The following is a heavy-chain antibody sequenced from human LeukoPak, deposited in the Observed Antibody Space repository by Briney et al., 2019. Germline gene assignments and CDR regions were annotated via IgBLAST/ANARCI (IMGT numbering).Heavy chain of an antibody. CDR1: GFTLNNYA. D-gene: IGHD6-13*01. CDR3: AKRPAAGADY. Sequence: GGSLRLSCAASGFTLNNYAMTWVRQAPGKGLEWVSAICASGGNTYYADSVKGRFTISRDTSKNTLYLQMNSLRAEDTAVYYCAKRPAAGADYWGQGTLVTVSS. V-gene: IGHV3-23*01. CDR2: ICASGGNT. J-gene: IGHJ4*02.